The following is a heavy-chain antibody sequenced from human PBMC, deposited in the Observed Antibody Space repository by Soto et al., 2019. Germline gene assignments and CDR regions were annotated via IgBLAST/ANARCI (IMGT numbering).Heavy chain of an antibody. CDR2: LNPHSGKA. J-gene: IGHJ4*02. V-gene: IGHV1-8*01. D-gene: IGHD6-6*01. Sequence: XSVKISYKASGYTFTIHDINWVRQAPGQGLEWMAGLNPHSGKAAYAQRFQGRLTMTGNASTSTAYMELSGLRSEDTAMYYCARVSSIAARRSYDSWGQGTLVTVSS. CDR3: ARVSSIAARRSYDS. CDR1: GYTFTIHD.